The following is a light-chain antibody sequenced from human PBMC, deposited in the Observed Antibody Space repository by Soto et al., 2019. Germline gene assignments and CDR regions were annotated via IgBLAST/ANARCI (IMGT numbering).Light chain of an antibody. J-gene: IGLJ7*01. CDR2: GNS. Sequence: QLVLTQPPSGSGAPGQRVTISCTGSSSNIGAGYDVHGYQQLPGTAPKLLIYGNSNRPSGVPDRFSGYKSGTSASLAITGLQAEDEADYYCQSYDSSLSGAVFGGGTQLTVL. CDR3: QSYDSSLSGAV. CDR1: SSNIGAGYD. V-gene: IGLV1-40*01.